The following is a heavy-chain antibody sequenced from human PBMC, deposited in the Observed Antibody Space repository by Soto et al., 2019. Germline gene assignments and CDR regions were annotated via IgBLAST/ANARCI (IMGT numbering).Heavy chain of an antibody. CDR1: GGSFSSDA. CDR3: AREVVTETTVGYLDF. D-gene: IGHD2-21*02. J-gene: IGHJ4*02. CDR2: IIPMFDTT. Sequence: GASVKVSCKASGGSFSSDAITWVRQAPGQGLEWIGEIIPMFDTTNYAPEFQGRVTITADTATTTVYMEVNRLTPDDTAVYYCAREVVTETTVGYLDFWGQGALVTVSA. V-gene: IGHV1-69*06.